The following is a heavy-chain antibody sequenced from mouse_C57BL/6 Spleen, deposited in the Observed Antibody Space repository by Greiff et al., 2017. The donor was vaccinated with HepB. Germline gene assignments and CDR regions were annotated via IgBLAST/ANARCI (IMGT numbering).Heavy chain of an antibody. D-gene: IGHD2-12*01. Sequence: VQLKESGGGLVKPGGSLKLSCAASGFTFSDYGMHWVRQAPEKGLEWVAYISSGSSTIYYADTVKGRFTISRDNAKNTLFLQMTSLRSEDTAMYYCARRLTYYFDYWGQGTTLTVSS. J-gene: IGHJ2*01. V-gene: IGHV5-17*01. CDR2: ISSGSSTI. CDR1: GFTFSDYG. CDR3: ARRLTYYFDY.